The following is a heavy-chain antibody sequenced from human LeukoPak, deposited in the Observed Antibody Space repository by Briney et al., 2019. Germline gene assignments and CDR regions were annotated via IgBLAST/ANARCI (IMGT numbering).Heavy chain of an antibody. V-gene: IGHV4-4*07. Sequence: SETLSLTCTVSGGSISSYYWSWIRQPAGKGLEWIGRIYTSGSTNYHPSLKSRVTMSVDTSKNQFSLKLSSVTAEDTAVYYCAKDQEGSGSSAFDYWGQGTLVTVSS. J-gene: IGHJ4*02. CDR1: GGSISSYY. CDR2: IYTSGST. CDR3: AKDQEGSGSSAFDY. D-gene: IGHD3-10*01.